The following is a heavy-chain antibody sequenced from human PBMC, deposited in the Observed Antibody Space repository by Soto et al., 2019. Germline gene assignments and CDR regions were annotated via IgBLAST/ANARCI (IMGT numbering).Heavy chain of an antibody. V-gene: IGHV4-38-2*01. CDR2: LHYSGSP. CDR1: GYSINSGYY. CDR3: ARAGVAAGKSRPFDY. J-gene: IGHJ4*02. Sequence: SEALSVTCAVSGYSINSGYYWGWIRQPPGKGLEWIGSLHYSGSPYYNPSLNSRVTISVDTSKNQFSLKLSAVTAADTAVYYCARAGVAAGKSRPFDYWGQGTLVTVSS. D-gene: IGHD6-13*01.